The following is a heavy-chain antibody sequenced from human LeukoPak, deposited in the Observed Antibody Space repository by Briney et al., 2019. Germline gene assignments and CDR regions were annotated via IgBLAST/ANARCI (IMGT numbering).Heavy chain of an antibody. Sequence: PGGSLRLSCTASGFTFSSYAMTWVRQAPGKGLEWVSTIRSSGGTTYYADSMKGRFTISRDNSKNTLHLQMNSLRAEDTAVYYCAKGLGYCSGDTCYYYFDNWGQGTLVTVSS. CDR2: IRSSGGTT. J-gene: IGHJ4*02. CDR1: GFTFSSYA. D-gene: IGHD2-15*01. V-gene: IGHV3-23*01. CDR3: AKGLGYCSGDTCYYYFDN.